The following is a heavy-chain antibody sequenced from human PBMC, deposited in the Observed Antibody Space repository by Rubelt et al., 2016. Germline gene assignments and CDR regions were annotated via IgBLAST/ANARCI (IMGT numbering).Heavy chain of an antibody. J-gene: IGHJ3*02. CDR3: ATDWGSGASDI. Sequence: QVQLVQSGAEVKKPGASVKVSCKVSGYTLTELSMHWVRQAPGKGLEWMGGFDPEDGETIYAQKCMGSVHMTEDTSTDTAYRELSSLRSEDTAVYYCATDWGSGASDIWGQGTMVTVSS. D-gene: IGHD3-16*01. V-gene: IGHV1-24*01. CDR1: GYTLTELS. CDR2: FDPEDGET.